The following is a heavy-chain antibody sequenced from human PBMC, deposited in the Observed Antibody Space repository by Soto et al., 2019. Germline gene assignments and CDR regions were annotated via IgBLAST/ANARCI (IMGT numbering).Heavy chain of an antibody. CDR3: ARGTGGSRRFDP. CDR1: GFIVSNNY. V-gene: IGHV3-53*02. CDR2: IYSGGAT. D-gene: IGHD3-16*01. Sequence: EVQLVKTGGGLIQPGGSLRLSCEVSGFIVSNNYITWIRQAPGKGLEWVSIIYSGGATYYTDSVKGRFTISRDNSKNTVYLQMNNLRAEDTAVYYCARGTGGSRRFDPWGQGTLVTVSS. J-gene: IGHJ5*02.